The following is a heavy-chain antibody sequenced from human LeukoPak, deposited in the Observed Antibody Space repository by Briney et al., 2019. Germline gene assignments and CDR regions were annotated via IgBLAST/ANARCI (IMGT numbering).Heavy chain of an antibody. Sequence: ASVKVSCKASGYTFTSYGISWVRQAPGQGLEWMGWISAYNGNTNYAQKLQGRVTMTTDTSTSTAYMELRSLRSDDTAVYYCARVAVNTSIYYYYYMDVWGKGTTVTVCS. CDR3: ARVAVNTSIYYYYYMDV. CDR1: GYTFTSYG. J-gene: IGHJ6*03. D-gene: IGHD2-15*01. CDR2: ISAYNGNT. V-gene: IGHV1-18*01.